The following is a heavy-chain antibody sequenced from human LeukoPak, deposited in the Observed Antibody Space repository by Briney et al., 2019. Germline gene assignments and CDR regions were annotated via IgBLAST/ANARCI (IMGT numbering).Heavy chain of an antibody. CDR2: IIPIFGTA. V-gene: IGHV1-69*13. CDR1: GGTFSSYA. Sequence: ASVKVSCKASGGTFSSYAISWVRQAPGQGLEWMGGIIPIFGTANYAQKFQGRVTITADESTSAAYMELSSLRSEDTAVYYCARDLGGKQLNDAFDIWGQGTMVTVSS. D-gene: IGHD6-13*01. CDR3: ARDLGGKQLNDAFDI. J-gene: IGHJ3*02.